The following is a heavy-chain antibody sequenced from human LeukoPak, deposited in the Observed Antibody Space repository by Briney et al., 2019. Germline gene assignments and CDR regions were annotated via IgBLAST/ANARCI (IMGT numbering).Heavy chain of an antibody. V-gene: IGHV5-51*01. D-gene: IGHD3-10*01. CDR1: GYSFTYYW. J-gene: IGHJ5*02. Sequence: GESLKISCKGSGYSFTYYWIDWVRQMPGKGLEWMGIIYSGDSDTRYSPSFEGQVTISADKSISTAYLQWSSLKASDTAMYYCATDYYDSGTYSWGQGTLVTVSS. CDR3: ATDYYDSGTYS. CDR2: IYSGDSDT.